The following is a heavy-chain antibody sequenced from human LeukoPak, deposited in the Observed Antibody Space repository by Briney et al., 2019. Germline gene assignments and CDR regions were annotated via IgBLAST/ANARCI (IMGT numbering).Heavy chain of an antibody. CDR1: GFTFSSYA. Sequence: PGGSLRLSCAASGFTFSSYAMHWVRQASGKGLEWVAVISYDGSNKYYADSVKGRFTISRDNSKNTVYLQMNSLRAEDTAVYFCAKALFYSNYYYGMDVWGQGTTVTVSS. D-gene: IGHD4-11*01. CDR3: AKALFYSNYYYGMDV. V-gene: IGHV3-30-3*01. CDR2: ISYDGSNK. J-gene: IGHJ6*02.